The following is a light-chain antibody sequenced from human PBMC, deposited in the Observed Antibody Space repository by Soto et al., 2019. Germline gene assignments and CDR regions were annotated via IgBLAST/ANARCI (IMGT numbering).Light chain of an antibody. V-gene: IGLV2-8*01. J-gene: IGLJ1*01. CDR1: SSDIGDYNY. CDR3: SSYAGNNNYV. CDR2: EVT. Sequence: QSVLTQPPPASGSPGQSVTFSCTGTSSDIGDYNYVSWYQQHPGKAPKLMIYEVTKRPSGVPDRFYGSKSGNTASLTVSGLQADDEADYYCSSYAGNNNYVLGTGTKVTVL.